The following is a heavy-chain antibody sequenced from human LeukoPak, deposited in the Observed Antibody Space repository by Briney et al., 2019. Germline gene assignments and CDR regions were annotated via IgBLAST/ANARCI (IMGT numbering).Heavy chain of an antibody. CDR2: IYYSGST. CDR1: GGSISSYY. CDR3: ARDRYYYGSGSSTIALNWFDP. J-gene: IGHJ5*02. Sequence: PSETLSLTCTVSGGSISSYYWSWIRQPPGKGLEWIGYIYYSGSTNYNPSLKSRVTISVDTSTNQFSLKLSSVTAADTAVYYCARDRYYYGSGSSTIALNWFDPWGQGTLVTVSS. V-gene: IGHV4-59*01. D-gene: IGHD3-10*01.